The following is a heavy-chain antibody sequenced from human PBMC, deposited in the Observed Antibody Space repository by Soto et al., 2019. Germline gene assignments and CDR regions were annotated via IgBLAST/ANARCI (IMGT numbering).Heavy chain of an antibody. CDR2: INHSGST. Sequence: SETLSLTCAVYGGSFSGYYWSWIRQPPGKGLEWIGEINHSGSTNYNPSLKSRVTISVDTSKNQFSLKLSSVTAADTAVYYCAREMGYYDSSGRYDAFDIWGQGTMVTVSS. V-gene: IGHV4-34*01. CDR3: AREMGYYDSSGRYDAFDI. CDR1: GGSFSGYY. D-gene: IGHD3-22*01. J-gene: IGHJ3*02.